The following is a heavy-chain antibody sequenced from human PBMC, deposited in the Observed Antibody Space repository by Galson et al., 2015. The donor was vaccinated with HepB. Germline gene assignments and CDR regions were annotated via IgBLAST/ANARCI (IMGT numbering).Heavy chain of an antibody. D-gene: IGHD3-10*01. CDR1: GFTFSSYG. Sequence: SLRLSCAASGFTFSSYGMHWVRQAPGKGLEWVAVISYDGSNKYYADSVKGRFTISRDNSKNTLYLQMNSLRAEDTAVYYCAKEYYDGSGVVWVFDYWGQGTLVTVSS. CDR3: AKEYYDGSGVVWVFDY. CDR2: ISYDGSNK. J-gene: IGHJ4*02. V-gene: IGHV3-30*18.